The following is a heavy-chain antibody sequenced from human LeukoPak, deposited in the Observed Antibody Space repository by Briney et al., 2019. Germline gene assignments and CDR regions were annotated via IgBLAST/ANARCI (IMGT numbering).Heavy chain of an antibody. D-gene: IGHD3-10*02. V-gene: IGHV4-34*01. Sequence: SETLSLTCAVYGGSFSGYYWSWIRQPPGKGLEWIGGINHSGSTNYNQSLKSRVTISVDTSKNQFSLKLSSVTAAETAVYYCLSGGIFQDDYWGEGTLVTVSS. J-gene: IGHJ4*02. CDR1: GGSFSGYY. CDR2: INHSGST. CDR3: LSGGIFQDDY.